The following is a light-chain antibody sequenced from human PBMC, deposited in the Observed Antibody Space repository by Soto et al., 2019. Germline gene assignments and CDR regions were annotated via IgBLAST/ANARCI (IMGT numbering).Light chain of an antibody. Sequence: IQMTQSPSFLSASVGDRVTLTCRASQAISSSLAWYQQKSGRVPKLLIYTASTLQSGVPSRFSGSGSGTDFTLTISSLQPEDVATYYCQKYHSAPLTFGGGTKVDIK. CDR1: QAISSS. J-gene: IGKJ4*01. CDR2: TAS. V-gene: IGKV1-27*01. CDR3: QKYHSAPLT.